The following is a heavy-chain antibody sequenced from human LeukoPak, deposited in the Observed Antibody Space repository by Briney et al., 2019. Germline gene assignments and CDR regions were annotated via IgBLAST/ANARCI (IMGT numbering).Heavy chain of an antibody. CDR2: IYTSGST. J-gene: IGHJ6*02. D-gene: IGHD2-2*01. CDR1: GGPISSYY. V-gene: IGHV4-4*07. CDR3: ARYCSSTSCYYYYYGMDV. Sequence: SETLSLTCTVSGGPISSYYWSWIWQPAGKGLEWIGRIYTSGSTNYNPSLKSRVTMSVDTSKNQFSLKLSSVTAADTAVYYCARYCSSTSCYYYYYGMDVWGQGTTVTVSS.